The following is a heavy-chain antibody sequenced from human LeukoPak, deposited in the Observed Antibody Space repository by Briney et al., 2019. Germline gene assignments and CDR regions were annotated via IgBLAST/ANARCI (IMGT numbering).Heavy chain of an antibody. Sequence: PGGSLRLSCAASGFTFSIYAMHWVRQAPGKGLEWVAVISYDGSNKYYADSVKGRFTISRDNSKNTLYLQMNSLRAEDTAVYYCAREQGTGTTSDLLDYWGQGTLVTVSS. J-gene: IGHJ4*02. CDR1: GFTFSIYA. CDR3: AREQGTGTTSDLLDY. V-gene: IGHV3-30*04. CDR2: ISYDGSNK. D-gene: IGHD1-1*01.